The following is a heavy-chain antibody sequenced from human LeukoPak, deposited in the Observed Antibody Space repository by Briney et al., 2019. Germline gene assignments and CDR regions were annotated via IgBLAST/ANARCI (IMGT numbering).Heavy chain of an antibody. J-gene: IGHJ5*02. CDR1: GGTFSSYA. V-gene: IGHV1-69*05. CDR2: IIPIFGTA. D-gene: IGHD6-13*01. Sequence: SVKVSCKASGGTFSSYAISWVRQAPGQGLEWMGGIIPIFGTANYAQKFQGRVTITTDESTSTAYMELSSLRSEDTAVYYCARVQQLVRGANCFDPWGQGTLVTVSS. CDR3: ARVQQLVRGANCFDP.